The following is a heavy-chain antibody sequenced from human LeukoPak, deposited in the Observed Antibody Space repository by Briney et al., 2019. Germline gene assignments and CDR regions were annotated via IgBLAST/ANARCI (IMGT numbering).Heavy chain of an antibody. CDR3: ARDLQYYVAMDV. Sequence: GGSLRLSCAASGFTFRTYAMSWVGQAPGKGLEWVWSIGIDNKPHYSESVKGRFAISRDNSKSMLFLQLNSLRAEDTGLYYCARDLQYYVAMDVWGQGTTVTVSS. CDR1: GFTFRTYA. J-gene: IGHJ6*02. CDR2: IGIDNKP. V-gene: IGHV3-23*01. D-gene: IGHD3-10*02.